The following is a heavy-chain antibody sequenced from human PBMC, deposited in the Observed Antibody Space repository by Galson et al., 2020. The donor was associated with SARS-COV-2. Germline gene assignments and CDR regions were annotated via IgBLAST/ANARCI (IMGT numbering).Heavy chain of an antibody. D-gene: IGHD3-22*01. CDR1: GFTFSSYW. CDR3: ARDQDSSGYYYGSR. CDR2: IKQDGSEK. Sequence: GESLKISCAASGFTFSSYWMSWVRQAPGKGLEWVANIKQDGSEKYYVDSVKGRFTIPRDNAKNSLYLQMNSLRAEDTAVYYCARDQDSSGYYYGSRWGQGTLVTVSS. V-gene: IGHV3-7*03. J-gene: IGHJ4*02.